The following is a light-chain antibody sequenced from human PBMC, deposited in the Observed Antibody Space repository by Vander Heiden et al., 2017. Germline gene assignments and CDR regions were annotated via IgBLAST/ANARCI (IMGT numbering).Light chain of an antibody. CDR2: WAS. V-gene: IGKV4-1*01. J-gene: IGKJ1*01. CDR3: QQYYSTPWT. Sequence: QSVLYSSKNKNYLAWYQQKPGQPPKLLIYWASTRESGVPDRFSGSGSGTDFTLTISSLQAEDVAVYYCQQYYSTPWTFGQGTKVEIK. CDR1: QSVLYSSKNKNY.